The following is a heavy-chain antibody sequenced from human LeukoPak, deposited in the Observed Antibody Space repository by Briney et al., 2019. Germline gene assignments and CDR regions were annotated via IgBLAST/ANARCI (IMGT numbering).Heavy chain of an antibody. Sequence: PSETLSLTCSVSGDSTTSFSGDSITISYWTWIRQPPGKGLEWLGDISYSANTNYNPSLKSRVSMSVDTSKKQFFLRLSSVTTADTAVYYCACLPVAHYNYFDYWGQGLLVTVSS. CDR3: ACLPVAHYNYFDY. D-gene: IGHD3-10*01. J-gene: IGHJ4*02. CDR1: GDSTTSFSGDSITISY. CDR2: ISYSANT. V-gene: IGHV4-59*08.